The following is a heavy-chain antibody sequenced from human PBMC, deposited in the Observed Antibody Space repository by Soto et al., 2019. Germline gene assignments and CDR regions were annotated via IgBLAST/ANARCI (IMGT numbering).Heavy chain of an antibody. Sequence: EVQLVESGGGLVQPGGSLRLSCAASGFTFSDHYMDWVRQAPGKGLEWVGRIRNKANSYTTEYAASVKGRFTISRDDSQSSLYLQMHSLKTEDTAVYYCSRAGILTTPYYFDYWGQGTLVTVSS. CDR2: IRNKANSYTT. CDR1: GFTFSDHY. V-gene: IGHV3-72*01. D-gene: IGHD4-4*01. J-gene: IGHJ4*02. CDR3: SRAGILTTPYYFDY.